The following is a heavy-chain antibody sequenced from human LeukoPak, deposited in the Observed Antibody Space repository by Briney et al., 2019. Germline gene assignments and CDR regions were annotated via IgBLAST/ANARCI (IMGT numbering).Heavy chain of an antibody. V-gene: IGHV1-18*01. J-gene: IGHJ4*02. CDR2: ISAYNGNT. Sequence: ASVRVSCKASGYTFTSYGISWVRQAPGQGLEWMGLISAYNGNTNYAQKLQGRVTMTTDTSTSTAYMELRSLRSDDTAVYYCARDPSYYDILTGYSRPNPFDYWGQGTLVTVSS. CDR3: ARDPSYYDILTGYSRPNPFDY. D-gene: IGHD3-9*01. CDR1: GYTFTSYG.